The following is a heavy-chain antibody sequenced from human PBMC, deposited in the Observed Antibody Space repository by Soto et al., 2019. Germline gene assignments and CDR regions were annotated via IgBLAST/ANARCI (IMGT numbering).Heavy chain of an antibody. J-gene: IGHJ2*01. V-gene: IGHV3-23*01. Sequence: EVQLLESGRGLVQPGGSLRLSCAASGFTFSSYAMNWVRQAPGKGLEWVSVISGSGGSTYYADAVKGRFTISRDNSKNTLHLQMNSLRAEDTAVYYCAKRTVGWYFDLWGRGTLVTVSS. CDR3: AKRTVGWYFDL. CDR2: ISGSGGST. CDR1: GFTFSSYA. D-gene: IGHD4-17*01.